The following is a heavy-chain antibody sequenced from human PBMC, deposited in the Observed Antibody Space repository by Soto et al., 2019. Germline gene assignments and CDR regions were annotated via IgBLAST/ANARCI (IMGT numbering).Heavy chain of an antibody. D-gene: IGHD3-22*01. CDR2: IYYSGST. CDR1: GGSISSGDYY. CDR3: ARDPGQGTYYYDISPNYFDY. V-gene: IGHV4-30-4*01. J-gene: IGHJ4*02. Sequence: QVQLQESGPGLVKPSQTLSLTCTVSGGSISSGDYYWSWIRQPPGKVLEWIGYIYYSGSTYYNPSLKSRVTISVDTSKNQFSLKLSSVTAADTAVYYCARDPGQGTYYYDISPNYFDYWGQGTLVTVSS.